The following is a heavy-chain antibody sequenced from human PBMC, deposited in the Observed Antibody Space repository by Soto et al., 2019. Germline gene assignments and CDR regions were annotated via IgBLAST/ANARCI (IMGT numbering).Heavy chain of an antibody. Sequence: SQTLSLTCAISGDSVSSNSAAWNWIRQSPSRGLEWLGRTYYRSKWYNDYAVSVKSRITINPDTSKNQFSLQLNSVTPEDTAVYYCARAVGRITIVRGVIIGYYGMDVWGQGTTVTVSS. CDR3: ARAVGRITIVRGVIIGYYGMDV. CDR1: GDSVSSNSAA. CDR2: TYYRSKWYN. D-gene: IGHD3-10*01. V-gene: IGHV6-1*01. J-gene: IGHJ6*02.